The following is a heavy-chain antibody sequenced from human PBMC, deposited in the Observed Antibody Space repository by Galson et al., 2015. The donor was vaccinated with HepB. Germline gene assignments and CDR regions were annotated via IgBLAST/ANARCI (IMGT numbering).Heavy chain of an antibody. J-gene: IGHJ4*02. V-gene: IGHV3-33*01. CDR2: FWNERDSE. CDR3: VRDRDRTTFFCDH. D-gene: IGHD2/OR15-2a*01. CDR1: GFTFSTHD. Sequence: SLRLSCAASGFTFSTHDIHWVRQAPGKGLEWVAVFWNERDSEYYADSVKGRFTVSRDISKNTLYLEMNSLRAEDTAVYYCVRDRDRTTFFCDHWGQGTLVTVSS.